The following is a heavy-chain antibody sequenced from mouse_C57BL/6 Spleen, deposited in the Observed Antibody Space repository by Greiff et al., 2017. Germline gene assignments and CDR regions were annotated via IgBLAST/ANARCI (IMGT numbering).Heavy chain of an antibody. CDR2: IDPSDSYT. D-gene: IGHD4-1*02. V-gene: IGHV1-69*01. J-gene: IGHJ3*01. CDR3: ATFNWAWFAY. CDR1: GYTFTSYW. Sequence: QVQLQQPGAELVMPGASVKLSCKASGYTFTSYWMHWVKQRPGQGLEWIGEIDPSDSYTNYNQKFKGKSTLTVDKSSSTAYMQLSSLTSEDSAVYYWATFNWAWFAYWGQGTLVTVSA.